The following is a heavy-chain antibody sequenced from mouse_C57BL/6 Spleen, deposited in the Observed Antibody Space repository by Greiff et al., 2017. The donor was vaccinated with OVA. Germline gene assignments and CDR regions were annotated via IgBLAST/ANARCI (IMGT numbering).Heavy chain of an antibody. J-gene: IGHJ4*01. Sequence: QVQLQQPGAELVRPGSSVKLSCKASGYTFTSYWMHWVKQRPIQGLEWIGNIDPSDSETHYNQKFKDKATLTVDKSSSTAYMQLSSLTSEGSAVYYCARSYYAMDYWGQGTSVTVSS. V-gene: IGHV1-52*01. CDR2: IDPSDSET. CDR1: GYTFTSYW. CDR3: ARSYYAMDY.